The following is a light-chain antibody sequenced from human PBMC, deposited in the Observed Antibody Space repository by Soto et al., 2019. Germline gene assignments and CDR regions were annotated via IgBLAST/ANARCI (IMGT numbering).Light chain of an antibody. CDR1: QSISSY. J-gene: IGKJ4*01. CDR2: AAS. V-gene: IGKV1-39*01. CDR3: QRYGNLPLA. Sequence: DIQMTQSPSSLSASVGDRVTITCRASQSISSYLHWYQQKPGKAPKLLIYAASSLKSGVPSRFSGSGSGTDRTLTLSQLHPEHFATYDFQRYGNLPLAFGGGT.